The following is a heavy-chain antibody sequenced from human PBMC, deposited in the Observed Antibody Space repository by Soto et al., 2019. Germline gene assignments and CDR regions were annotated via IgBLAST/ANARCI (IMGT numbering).Heavy chain of an antibody. CDR1: GFTFSNYA. CDR2: IGGTGNYI. J-gene: IGHJ4*02. Sequence: GESLKISCAASGFTFSNYALNWVRQAPGKGLEWVSSIGGTGNYIYYADSVKGRFTISRDDAKTSLYLQMNSLRAEDTAVYYCARGFCSSTSCRNYFDYWGQGTLVTVSS. V-gene: IGHV3-21*01. CDR3: ARGFCSSTSCRNYFDY. D-gene: IGHD2-2*01.